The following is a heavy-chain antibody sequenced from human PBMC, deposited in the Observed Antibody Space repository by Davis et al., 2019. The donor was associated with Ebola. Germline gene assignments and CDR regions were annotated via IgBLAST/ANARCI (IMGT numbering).Heavy chain of an antibody. J-gene: IGHJ4*02. CDR2: ISSSSSYI. CDR1: GFTFSSYS. D-gene: IGHD6-13*01. V-gene: IGHV3-21*01. Sequence: PGGSLRLSCAASGFTFSSYSMNWVRQAPGKGLEWVSSISSSSSYIYYADSVKGRFTISRDNAKNSLYLQMNSLRAEDTAVYYCARGGAIAAAALSYWGQGTLVTVSS. CDR3: ARGGAIAAAALSY.